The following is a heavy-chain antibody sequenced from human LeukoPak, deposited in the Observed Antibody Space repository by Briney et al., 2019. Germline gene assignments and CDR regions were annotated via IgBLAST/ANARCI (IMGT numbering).Heavy chain of an antibody. V-gene: IGHV4-34*01. CDR2: INHSGST. Sequence: SETLSLTCAVYGGSFSGYYWSWIRQPPGKGLEWIGEINHSGSTNYNPSLKSRVTISVDTSKNQFSLKLSSVTAADTAVYYCASRVDGYSPGLGYWGQGTLVTVSS. CDR3: ASRVDGYSPGLGY. D-gene: IGHD5-24*01. J-gene: IGHJ4*02. CDR1: GGSFSGYY.